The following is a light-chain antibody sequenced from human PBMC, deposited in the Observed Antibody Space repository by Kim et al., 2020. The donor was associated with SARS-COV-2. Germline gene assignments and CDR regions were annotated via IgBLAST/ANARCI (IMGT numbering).Light chain of an antibody. J-gene: IGLJ2*01. CDR2: DVS. Sequence: QSITISCTGTSSDIATYDYVSWYQQHPGKAPKLLISDVSIRPSGVSNRFSGSKSGNRAYLTISGLQAEDEADYYCSSYTSTSTLVVFGGGTQLTVL. CDR3: SSYTSTSTLVV. CDR1: SSDIATYDY. V-gene: IGLV2-14*03.